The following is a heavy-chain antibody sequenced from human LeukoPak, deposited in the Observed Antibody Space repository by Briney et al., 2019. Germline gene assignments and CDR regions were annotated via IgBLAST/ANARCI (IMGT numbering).Heavy chain of an antibody. J-gene: IGHJ4*02. Sequence: GGSLRLSCAASGFTFSSYSMNWVRQAPGKGLEWVSSISSSSGYIYYADSVKGRFTISRDNAKNSLYLQMNSLRAEDTAVYYCAREYYVYGGKRRFDYWGQRTLVTVSS. CDR3: AREYYVYGGKRRFDY. CDR1: GFTFSSYS. CDR2: ISSSSGYI. V-gene: IGHV3-21*01. D-gene: IGHD4-23*01.